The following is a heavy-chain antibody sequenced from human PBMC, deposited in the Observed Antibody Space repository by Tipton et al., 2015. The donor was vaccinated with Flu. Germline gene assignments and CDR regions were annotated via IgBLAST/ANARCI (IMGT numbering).Heavy chain of an antibody. J-gene: IGHJ5*02. CDR2: IYYSGST. D-gene: IGHD4-17*01. CDR1: GGSISSYY. V-gene: IGHV4-59*01. CDR3: ARGDDYGDYGWFDP. Sequence: TLSLTCTVSGGSISSYYWSWIRQPPGKGLEWIGYIYYSGSTNYNPSLKSRVTISVDTSKNQFSLKLSSVAAADTAVYYCARGDDYGDYGWFDPWGQGTLVTVSS.